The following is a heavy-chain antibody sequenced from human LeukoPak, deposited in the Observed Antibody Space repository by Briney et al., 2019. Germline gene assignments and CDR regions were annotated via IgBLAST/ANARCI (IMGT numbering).Heavy chain of an antibody. CDR1: GYSFTSYW. V-gene: IGHV5-51*01. D-gene: IGHD6-19*01. J-gene: IGHJ3*02. CDR3: ARAGSSGWYWDAFDI. CDR2: IYPGDSDT. Sequence: GESLKISCKGSGYSFTSYWIAWVRQMPGKGLEWMGIIYPGDSDTRYSPSFQGQVTISADKFISTAYLQWSSLKASDTAMYYCARAGSSGWYWDAFDIWGQGTMVTVSS.